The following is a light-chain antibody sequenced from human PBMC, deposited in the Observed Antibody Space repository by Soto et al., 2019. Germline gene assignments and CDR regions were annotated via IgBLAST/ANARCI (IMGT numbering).Light chain of an antibody. V-gene: IGKV1-39*01. CDR3: QQTYTAQRT. Sequence: DTQMTQSPSSLSASVGDRISITCRASQTVSTYLNWYQQKPGKAPTFLISATSTLQSGVPSRFSGSGSGTEFTLTINSLQPEDFATYYCQQTYTAQRTFGQGTKVAIK. J-gene: IGKJ1*01. CDR1: QTVSTY. CDR2: ATS.